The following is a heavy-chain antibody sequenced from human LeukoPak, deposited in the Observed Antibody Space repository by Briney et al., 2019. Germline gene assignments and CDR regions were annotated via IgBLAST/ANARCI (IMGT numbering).Heavy chain of an antibody. CDR2: IYHSGST. CDR1: GYSISSGYY. V-gene: IGHV4-38-2*02. CDR3: ARTSSENYYDSSGSLGVGY. Sequence: PSETLSLTCTVSGYSISSGYYWGWIRQPPGKGLEWIGSIYHSGSTYYNPSLKSRVTISVDTSKNQFSLKLSSVTAADTAVYYCARTSSENYYDSSGSLGVGYWGQGTLVTVSS. D-gene: IGHD3-22*01. J-gene: IGHJ4*02.